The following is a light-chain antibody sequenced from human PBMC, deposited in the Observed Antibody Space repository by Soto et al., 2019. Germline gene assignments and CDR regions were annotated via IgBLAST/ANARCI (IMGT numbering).Light chain of an antibody. Sequence: QSVLTQPASVSGSPGQSITISCTGTSSDVGSYNLVSWYQLHPGKAPKLMIYEVSKRPSGVSNRFSGSKSGNTASLTISGLQAEDEADYYCCSYAGSSTPYVFGTGTKVTVL. CDR3: CSYAGSSTPYV. J-gene: IGLJ1*01. CDR1: SSDVGSYNL. V-gene: IGLV2-23*02. CDR2: EVS.